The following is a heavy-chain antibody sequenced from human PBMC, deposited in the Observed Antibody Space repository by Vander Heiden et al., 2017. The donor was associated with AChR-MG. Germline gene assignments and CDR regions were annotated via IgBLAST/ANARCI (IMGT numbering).Heavy chain of an antibody. J-gene: IGHJ5*02. Sequence: EVQLVESGGGLVQPGGSPQLSCQASGFTFSTYSMNWVRQAPGKGLEWVSYISSSSSTIYYADSVKGRFTISRDNAKNSLYLQMNSLRDEDTAVYYCARERQGIAVAGIGRWFDPWGQGTLVTVSS. CDR1: GFTFSTYS. V-gene: IGHV3-48*02. D-gene: IGHD6-19*01. CDR3: ARERQGIAVAGIGRWFDP. CDR2: ISSSSSTI.